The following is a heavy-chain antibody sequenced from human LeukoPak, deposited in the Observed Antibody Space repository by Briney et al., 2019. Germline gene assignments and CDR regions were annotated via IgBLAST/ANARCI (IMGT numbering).Heavy chain of an antibody. J-gene: IGHJ4*02. CDR1: GFTFSSYA. V-gene: IGHV3-30*04. CDR2: ISYDGTNK. CDR3: ARDLTMVRGGPD. Sequence: PGGSLRLSCAASGFTFSSYAMHWVRQAPGKGLEWVAVISYDGTNKHYADSVKGRFTISRDNSKNTLYLQMNSLRAEDTAVYYCARDLTMVRGGPDWGQGTLVTVSS. D-gene: IGHD3-10*01.